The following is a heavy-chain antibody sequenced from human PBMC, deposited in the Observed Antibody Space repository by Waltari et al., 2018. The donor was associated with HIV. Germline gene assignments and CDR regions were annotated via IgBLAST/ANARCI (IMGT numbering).Heavy chain of an antibody. CDR3: AREATVAARGEIDY. CDR1: GFTFLSYF. Sequence: EGQLLESGGGLVEPGGSLRFSCVGSGFTFLSYFRAWVRQPPGKGVEWVFTVSGSSGRTDHADSVKGRFIISRDIAKNMLYLEMNNLRAEDTAVYYCAREATVAARGEIDYWGQGTLVTVSS. J-gene: IGHJ4*02. V-gene: IGHV3-23*01. CDR2: VSGSSGRT. D-gene: IGHD6-19*01.